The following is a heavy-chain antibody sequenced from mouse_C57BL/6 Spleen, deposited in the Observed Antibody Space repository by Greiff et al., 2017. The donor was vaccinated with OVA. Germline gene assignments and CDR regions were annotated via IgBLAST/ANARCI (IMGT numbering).Heavy chain of an antibody. J-gene: IGHJ2*01. Sequence: QVQLQQSGAELMKPGASVKLSCKATGYTFTGYWIEWVKQRPGHGLEWIGEILPGSGSTNYTEKFKGQATFTADPSSNTASMQLSSLTTEDSDIDYCARRDDGYYDYFDYWGQGTTLTVSS. D-gene: IGHD2-3*01. V-gene: IGHV1-9*01. CDR2: ILPGSGST. CDR1: GYTFTGYW. CDR3: ARRDDGYYDYFDY.